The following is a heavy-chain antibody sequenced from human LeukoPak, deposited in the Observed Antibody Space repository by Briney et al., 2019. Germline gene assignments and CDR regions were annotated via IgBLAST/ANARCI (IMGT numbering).Heavy chain of an antibody. Sequence: PSETLSLTCTVSGGSISSYYWSWIRQPPGKGLEWIGYIYYSGSTNYNPSLKSRVTISMDKSKNQFSLNLSSVTAADTSIVGAGHGNDLDNWGQGNLVPVSS. V-gene: IGHV4-59*12. J-gene: IGHJ4*02. CDR2: IYYSGST. D-gene: IGHD1-26*01. CDR1: GGSISSYY. CDR3: GHGNDLDN.